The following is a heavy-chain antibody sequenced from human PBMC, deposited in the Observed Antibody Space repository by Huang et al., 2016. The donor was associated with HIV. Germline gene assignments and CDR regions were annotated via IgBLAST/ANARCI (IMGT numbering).Heavy chain of an antibody. CDR2: ISNDGSRK. D-gene: IGHD4-17*01. V-gene: IGHV3-30*18. Sequence: QVHLEESGGGVVQPGRPLRLSCTASGFMFGTFGIDWVRQAPGKGLEWVAGISNDGSRKYYVDSVKGRFTISRDNSKNIVYLQMNSLRPEDTAVYYCAKPSGDYEFFDFWGQGTVVTVSS. J-gene: IGHJ4*02. CDR3: AKPSGDYEFFDF. CDR1: GFMFGTFG.